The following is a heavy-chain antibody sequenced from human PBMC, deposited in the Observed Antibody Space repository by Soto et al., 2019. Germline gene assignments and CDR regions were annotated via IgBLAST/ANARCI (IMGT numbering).Heavy chain of an antibody. CDR1: GFTFSSYG. CDR3: AKDVGYSYGYYYYGMDV. CDR2: ISYDGSNK. Sequence: GGSLRLSCAASGFTFSSYGMHWVRQAPGKGLEWVAVISYDGSNKYYADSVKGRFTISRDSSKNTLYLQMNSLRAEDTAVYYCAKDVGYSYGYYYYGMDVWGQGTTVTVSS. J-gene: IGHJ6*02. V-gene: IGHV3-30*18. D-gene: IGHD5-18*01.